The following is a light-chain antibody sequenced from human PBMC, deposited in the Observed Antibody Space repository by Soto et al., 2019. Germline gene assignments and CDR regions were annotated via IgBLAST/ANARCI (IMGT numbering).Light chain of an antibody. Sequence: QSALTQPPSASGSLGQSVTISCTGTSSDVGGYNYVSWQQEHPGKAPKVMMYEVTKRPPGVPDRFSGSKSGNTASLTVSGLQAEDEADYYCSSFAGGGNPVLLGGGTKLTVL. V-gene: IGLV2-8*01. CDR2: EVT. CDR1: SSDVGGYNY. CDR3: SSFAGGGNPVL. J-gene: IGLJ2*01.